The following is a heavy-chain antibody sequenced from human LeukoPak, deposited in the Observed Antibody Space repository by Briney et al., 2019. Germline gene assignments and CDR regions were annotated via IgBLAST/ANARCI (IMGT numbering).Heavy chain of an antibody. V-gene: IGHV4-39*07. CDR2: INHSGST. J-gene: IGHJ3*02. Sequence: SETLSLTCTVSGGSISSSRYYWGWIRQPPGKGLEWIGEINHSGSTNYNPSLKSRVTISVDTSKNQFSLKLSSVTAADTAVYYCARAPHKRDAFDIWGQGTMVTVSS. CDR3: ARAPHKRDAFDI. CDR1: GGSISSSRYY.